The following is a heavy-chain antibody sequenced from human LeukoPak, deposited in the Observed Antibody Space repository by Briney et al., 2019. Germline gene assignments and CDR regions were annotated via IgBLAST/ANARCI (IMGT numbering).Heavy chain of an antibody. D-gene: IGHD6-19*01. CDR3: ARGSGWSDY. V-gene: IGHV1-2*02. CDR2: INPNSGGT. J-gene: IGHJ4*02. Sequence: ASVKVSCKASGYTFTGYYMHWVRQAPGQGLECMGWINPNSGGTNYAQTFQGRVTMTRDTSISTAYMELSRLRSDDTAVYYWARGSGWSDYWGQGTLVTVSS. CDR1: GYTFTGYY.